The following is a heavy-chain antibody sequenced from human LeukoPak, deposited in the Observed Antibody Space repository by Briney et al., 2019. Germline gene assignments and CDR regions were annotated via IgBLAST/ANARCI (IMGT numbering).Heavy chain of an antibody. Sequence: QAGGSLILSCAASGFTSSSYAMSWVRQAPGKGLEWVSVMSGSGGSTYYADSVNGRFTISRDNSKNTLYLQMNSLRAEDTAVYYCAKNSGGSCYSAVDYWGQGTLVTVSS. CDR3: AKNSGGSCYSAVDY. J-gene: IGHJ4*02. CDR1: GFTSSSYA. CDR2: MSGSGGST. D-gene: IGHD2-15*01. V-gene: IGHV3-23*01.